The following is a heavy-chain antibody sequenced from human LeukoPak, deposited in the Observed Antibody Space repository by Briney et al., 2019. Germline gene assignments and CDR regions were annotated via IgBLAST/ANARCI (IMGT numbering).Heavy chain of an antibody. CDR3: VREGVGATMAN. Sequence: PSQILSLTCAISGDTVSNKNAAWNWLRQSPSRGLEWLGRTYYRSKWYNDYAVSVKGRIDINPDTSKNQFSLQLNSVTPEDTAVYYCVREGVGATMANWGQGTLVTVSS. CDR1: GDTVSNKNAA. CDR2: TYYRSKWYN. J-gene: IGHJ4*02. D-gene: IGHD1-26*01. V-gene: IGHV6-1*01.